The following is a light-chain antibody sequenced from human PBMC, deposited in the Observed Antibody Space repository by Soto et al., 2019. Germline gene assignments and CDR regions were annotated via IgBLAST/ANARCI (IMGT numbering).Light chain of an antibody. CDR1: QSVSSY. J-gene: IGKJ4*01. Sequence: TQSPATLSLSPGERATLSCRTSQSVSSYLAWYQQKPGQAPRLLIYDASNRATGIPARFSGSGSGTDFTLTISSLEPEDFAVYYCQQRRNWPPLTFGGGTKVEIK. CDR3: QQRRNWPPLT. V-gene: IGKV3-11*01. CDR2: DAS.